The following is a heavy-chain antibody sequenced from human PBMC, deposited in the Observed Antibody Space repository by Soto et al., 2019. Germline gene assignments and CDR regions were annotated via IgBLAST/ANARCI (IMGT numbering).Heavy chain of an antibody. D-gene: IGHD3-10*01. Sequence: SEILSLTCTVSCGSISSGGYYWSWIRQHPGKGLEWIGYIYYSGSTYYNPSLKSRVTISVDTSKNQFSLKLSSVTAADTAVYYCARDDGSGSYYYYGMDVWGQGTTVTVSS. J-gene: IGHJ6*02. CDR3: ARDDGSGSYYYYGMDV. CDR2: IYYSGST. V-gene: IGHV4-31*03. CDR1: CGSISSGGYY.